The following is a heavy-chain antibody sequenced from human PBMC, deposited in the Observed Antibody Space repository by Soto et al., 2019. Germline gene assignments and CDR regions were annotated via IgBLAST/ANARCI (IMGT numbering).Heavy chain of an antibody. J-gene: IGHJ3*02. D-gene: IGHD1-26*01. CDR1: GFTFSSYS. Sequence: GGSLRLSCAASGFTFSSYSMNWVRQAPGKGLEWVSSISSSSSYIYYADSVKGRFTISRDNPKNSLYLQMNSLRAEDTAVYYCARMVRHRHSGSYYGLGYAFDIWGQGTMVTVSS. CDR2: ISSSSSYI. V-gene: IGHV3-21*01. CDR3: ARMVRHRHSGSYYGLGYAFDI.